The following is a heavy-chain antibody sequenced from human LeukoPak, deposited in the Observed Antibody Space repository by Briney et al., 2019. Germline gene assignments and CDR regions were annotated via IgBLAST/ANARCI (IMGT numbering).Heavy chain of an antibody. D-gene: IGHD3-22*01. V-gene: IGHV4-59*01. Sequence: SETLSLTCTVSGGSISSYYWSWVRQPPGKGLEWIGYIYYSGSTNYNPSLKSRVTMSVDTSKNQFSLKLSSVTAVDTAVYYCARAEVLPDYFDTSGAFDYWGQGTLVTVSS. J-gene: IGHJ4*02. CDR2: IYYSGST. CDR3: ARAEVLPDYFDTSGAFDY. CDR1: GGSISSYY.